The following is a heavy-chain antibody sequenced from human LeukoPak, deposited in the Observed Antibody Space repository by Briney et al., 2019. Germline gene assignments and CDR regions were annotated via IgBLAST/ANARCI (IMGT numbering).Heavy chain of an antibody. Sequence: ASVKVSCKASGYTFTSYGISWVRQAPGQGLEWMGWISAYNGNTKYAQNLQGRVTMTTDTSTSTAYMELRSLRSDDTAVYYCSRSPGYGDYEGVLGYWGQGTLVTVSS. V-gene: IGHV1-18*01. CDR1: GYTFTSYG. J-gene: IGHJ4*02. CDR3: SRSPGYGDYEGVLGY. CDR2: ISAYNGNT. D-gene: IGHD4-17*01.